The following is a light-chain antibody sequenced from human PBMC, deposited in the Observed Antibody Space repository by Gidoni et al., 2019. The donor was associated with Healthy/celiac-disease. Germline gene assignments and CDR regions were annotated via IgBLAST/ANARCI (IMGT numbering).Light chain of an antibody. CDR2: GAS. CDR1: QSVSSSY. J-gene: IGKJ4*01. V-gene: IGKV3-20*01. Sequence: EIVLTQFPGTLSLSPGERATLSCRASQSVSSSYLAWYQQKPGQAPRLLIYGASSRATGIPDRFSGSGSGTDFTLTISRLEPEDFAVYYCQQYGSSPGVTFGGGTKVEIK. CDR3: QQYGSSPGVT.